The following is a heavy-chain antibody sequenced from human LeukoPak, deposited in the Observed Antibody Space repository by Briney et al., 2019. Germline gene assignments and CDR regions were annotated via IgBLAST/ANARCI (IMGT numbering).Heavy chain of an antibody. Sequence: GVSLRLSCAASGFTFSDYYMRWIRQAPGKGLEWVSYISCSGSTIHYADSVKGRFTISRDNAKNSLYLQMNSLRAEDTAVYYCAIGDRVQGDFDAVDIWGQGTMVTVSS. D-gene: IGHD3-10*01. V-gene: IGHV3-11*01. J-gene: IGHJ3*02. CDR1: GFTFSDYY. CDR2: ISCSGSTI. CDR3: AIGDRVQGDFDAVDI.